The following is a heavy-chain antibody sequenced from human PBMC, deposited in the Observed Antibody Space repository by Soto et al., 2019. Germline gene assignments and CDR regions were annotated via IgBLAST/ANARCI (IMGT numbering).Heavy chain of an antibody. CDR3: VKLPVTTASYYYFGMDV. CDR2: ISGSGIST. J-gene: IGHJ6*02. Sequence: EVELMESGGGLVQPGGSLRLSCAASGFPFSTYPMNWVRQVPGKGLEWVSGISGSGISTFYADSVKGWFTISRDNSKNTVYLQMNPLRAEDTALYYCVKLPVTTASYYYFGMDVWGQGTTVTVSS. CDR1: GFPFSTYP. V-gene: IGHV3-23*01. D-gene: IGHD4-4*01.